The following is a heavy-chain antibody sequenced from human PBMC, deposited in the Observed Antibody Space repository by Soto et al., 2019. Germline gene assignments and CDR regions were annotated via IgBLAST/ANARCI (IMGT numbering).Heavy chain of an antibody. CDR1: GGAFSSYA. Sequence: QVQLVQSGAEVKKPGSSVKVSCKASGGAFSSYAISWVRQAPGHGLEWMGGNLPLFNISHYAQKFQGRVTITADEPTSTAYMHLRNLTSEATAVYYCARMRLGYGSSYFALWGRCTLITVSS. V-gene: IGHV1-69*01. D-gene: IGHD3-10*01. CDR3: ARMRLGYGSSYFAL. CDR2: NLPLFNIS. J-gene: IGHJ2*01.